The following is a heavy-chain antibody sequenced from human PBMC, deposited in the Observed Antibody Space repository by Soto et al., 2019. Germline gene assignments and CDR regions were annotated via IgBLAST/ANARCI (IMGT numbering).Heavy chain of an antibody. J-gene: IGHJ6*02. V-gene: IGHV4-4*02. D-gene: IGHD6-19*01. CDR3: ARVADGMDV. Sequence: QVQLQESGPGLVKPSGTLSLTCVVSGGSISSNWWGWVRQPPGKGLEWIGEISHVGSTNYNPSLKSRVTISVDKSKNQFSLNLNSVTAADTAVYYCARVADGMDVWGRGTTVTVSS. CDR1: GGSISSNW. CDR2: ISHVGST.